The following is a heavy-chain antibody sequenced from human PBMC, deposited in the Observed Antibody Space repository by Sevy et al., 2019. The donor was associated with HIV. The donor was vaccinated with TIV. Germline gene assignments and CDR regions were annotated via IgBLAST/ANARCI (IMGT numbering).Heavy chain of an antibody. J-gene: IGHJ6*02. Sequence: ASVKVSCKASGYMFTDYYIHWVRQAPGQGLEWMAWINPDSGVTNYAQRFQGEVTVTRDTSISTAYMELSRLGSNDKAIYYFARLTTKPTSGLYGMDVWGQGTTVTVSS. CDR2: INPDSGVT. D-gene: IGHD4-17*01. CDR1: GYMFTDYY. V-gene: IGHV1-2*02. CDR3: ARLTTKPTSGLYGMDV.